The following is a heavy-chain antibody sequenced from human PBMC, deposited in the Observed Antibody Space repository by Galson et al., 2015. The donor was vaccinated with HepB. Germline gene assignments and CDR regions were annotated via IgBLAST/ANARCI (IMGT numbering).Heavy chain of an antibody. V-gene: IGHV3-74*01. J-gene: IGHJ4*02. D-gene: IGHD2-21*02. CDR3: ARAYCGGDCYPDYFDY. CDR2: INSDRSTT. CDR1: GFTFSSYW. Sequence: LRLSCAASGFTFSSYWMHWVRQAPGKGLVWVSRINSDRSTTSYADSVKGRFTISRDNAKNTLYLQMNSLRAEDTAVYYCARAYCGGDCYPDYFDYWGQGTLVTVSS.